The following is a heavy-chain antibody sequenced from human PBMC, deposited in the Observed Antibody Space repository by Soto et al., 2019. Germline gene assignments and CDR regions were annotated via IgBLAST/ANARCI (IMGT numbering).Heavy chain of an antibody. CDR1: GGSGSGYY. CDR3: ARHPTIARFENGLDV. V-gene: IGHV4-59*08. D-gene: IGHD1-1*01. J-gene: IGHJ6*02. CDR2: IYYTGTT. Sequence: SDTLSLNSTVSGGSGSGYYSSWIRKPPGKGLEWIGYIYYTGTTIYSPSLDRRVTLSVDTAKDQVSLKLTSVTPADTAVYYCARHPTIARFENGLDVWGQGTMVS.